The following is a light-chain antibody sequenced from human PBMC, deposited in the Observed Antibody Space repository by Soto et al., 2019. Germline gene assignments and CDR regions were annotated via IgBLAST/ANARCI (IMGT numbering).Light chain of an antibody. CDR2: QDS. CDR1: KLGDKY. Sequence: SYDLIQPPSVSVSPGQTASITCSGDKLGDKYACWYQQKPGQSPVLVIYQDSKRPSGIPERFSGSNSGNTATLTISGTQAMDEADYYCQAWDSSTYVFGTGTKVTVL. CDR3: QAWDSSTYV. V-gene: IGLV3-1*01. J-gene: IGLJ1*01.